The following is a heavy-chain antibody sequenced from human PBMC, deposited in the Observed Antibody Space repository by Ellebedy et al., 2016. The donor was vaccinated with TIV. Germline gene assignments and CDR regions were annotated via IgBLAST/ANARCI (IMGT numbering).Heavy chain of an antibody. D-gene: IGHD6-13*01. CDR3: ARGGSSWYAPVL. CDR2: IIPIFGTA. J-gene: IGHJ4*02. CDR1: GGTFSSYA. V-gene: IGHV1-69*13. Sequence: ASVKVSCKASGGTFSSYAISWVRQAPGQGLEWMGGIIPIFGTANYAQKFQGRVTITADESTSTAYMELSSLRSEDTAVYYCARGGSSWYAPVLWGQGTLVTVSS.